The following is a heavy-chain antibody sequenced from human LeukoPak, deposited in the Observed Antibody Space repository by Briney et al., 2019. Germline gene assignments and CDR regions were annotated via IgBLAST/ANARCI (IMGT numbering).Heavy chain of an antibody. CDR2: ISAYNGNT. CDR3: AREGTGTPGIYYFDY. D-gene: IGHD1-1*01. V-gene: IGHV1-18*04. Sequence: GASVKVSCKASGYTFTRYGISWERQAPGQGLEWMGWISAYNGNTNYAQKLQGGVTMTTDTSTSTAYMELRSLRSDDTAVYYCAREGTGTPGIYYFDYWGQGTLVTVSS. J-gene: IGHJ4*02. CDR1: GYTFTRYG.